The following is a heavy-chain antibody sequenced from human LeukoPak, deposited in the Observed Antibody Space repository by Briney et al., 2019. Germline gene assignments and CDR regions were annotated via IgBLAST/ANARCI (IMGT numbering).Heavy chain of an antibody. J-gene: IGHJ4*02. CDR2: IRYDGSNK. CDR1: GFTFSSYG. D-gene: IGHD3-10*01. CDR3: VKETDYYVSTNYDY. Sequence: GGSLRLSCAASGFTFSSYGMHWVRQAPGKGLEWVAFIRYDGSNKYYADSVKGRFTISRDNSRNTLFLQMNSLRSEDTAVYYCVKETDYYVSTNYDYWGQGTLVTVSS. V-gene: IGHV3-30*02.